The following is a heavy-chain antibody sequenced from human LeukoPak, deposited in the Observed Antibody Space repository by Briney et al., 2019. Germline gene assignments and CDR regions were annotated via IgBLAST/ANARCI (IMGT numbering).Heavy chain of an antibody. CDR2: ISGSGGST. D-gene: IGHD5-24*01. J-gene: IGHJ5*02. V-gene: IGHV3-23*01. CDR3: AIDRKMATMLRRYNWFDP. Sequence: PGGSLRLSCAASGFTFSSYAMSWVRQAPGKGLEWVSAISGSGGSTYYADSVKGRFTISRDNSKNTLYLQMNSLRAEDTAVYYCAIDRKMATMLRRYNWFDPWGQGTLVTVSS. CDR1: GFTFSSYA.